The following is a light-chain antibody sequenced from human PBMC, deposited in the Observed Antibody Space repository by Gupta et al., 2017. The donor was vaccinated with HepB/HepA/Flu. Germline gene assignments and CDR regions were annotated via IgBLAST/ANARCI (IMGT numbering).Light chain of an antibody. V-gene: IGKV2-28*01. CDR2: WGS. CDR3: MQALQTPYT. J-gene: IGKJ2*01. Sequence: DIVMTQSPLSLPVTPGEPASISCRSSQSLLHSNGYNYLDWYLQKPGQSPQLLIYWGSNRASGVPDRFSGSGSGTDFTLKIRRVEAEDVGVYYCMQALQTPYTFGQGTKLEIK. CDR1: QSLLHSNGYNY.